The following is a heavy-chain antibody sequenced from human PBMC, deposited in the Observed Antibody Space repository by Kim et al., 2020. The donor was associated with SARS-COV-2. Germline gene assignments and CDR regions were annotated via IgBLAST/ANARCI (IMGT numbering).Heavy chain of an antibody. V-gene: IGHV4-59*01. CDR1: GGSISSYY. Sequence: SETLSLTFTVSGGSISSYYWSWIRQPPGKGLEWIGYIYYSGSTNYNPSLKSRVTISVDTSKNQFSLKLSSVTAADTAVYYCARDLRIGYYDSSGPFDYWGQGTLVTVSS. D-gene: IGHD3-22*01. J-gene: IGHJ4*02. CDR2: IYYSGST. CDR3: ARDLRIGYYDSSGPFDY.